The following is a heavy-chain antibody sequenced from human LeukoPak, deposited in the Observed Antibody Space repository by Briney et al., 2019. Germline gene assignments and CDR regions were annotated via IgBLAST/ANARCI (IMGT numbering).Heavy chain of an antibody. Sequence: ASVKVSCKASGYTFTSYDINWVRQATGQGLEWMGWMNPNSGNTGYAQKFQGRVTMTRNTSISIAYMELSSLRSEDTAVYYCARRYCSGGSCFRRKHYFGYWGQGTLVTVSS. D-gene: IGHD2-15*01. J-gene: IGHJ4*02. CDR3: ARRYCSGGSCFRRKHYFGY. CDR1: GYTFTSYD. V-gene: IGHV1-8*01. CDR2: MNPNSGNT.